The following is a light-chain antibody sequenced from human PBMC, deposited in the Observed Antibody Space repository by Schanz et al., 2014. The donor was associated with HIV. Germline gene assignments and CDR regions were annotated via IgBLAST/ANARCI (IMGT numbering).Light chain of an antibody. CDR3: QQYGSSPWT. CDR1: QSITSNY. V-gene: IGKV3-20*01. J-gene: IGKJ1*01. CDR2: GAS. Sequence: EIVLTQSPATLSLSPGERATLACGASQSITSNYLAWYQRKPGQAPRLLIYGASTRATGIPDRFSGSGSGTDFTLTISRLEPEDFAVYYCQQYGSSPWTFGQGTKVEIK.